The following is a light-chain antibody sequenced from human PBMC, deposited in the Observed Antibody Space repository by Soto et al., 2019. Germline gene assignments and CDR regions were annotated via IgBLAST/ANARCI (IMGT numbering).Light chain of an antibody. J-gene: IGKJ1*01. Sequence: DVQMTQSPSSLSASVVDRVTVTCRASHHINNYLSWFQQKPVKAPKLLVYAASSLQSGVPSRFSGSGSGTDFTLTISILQPEDFATYYCQQTYFTTGTFGQGTNVDI. V-gene: IGKV1-39*01. CDR1: HHINNY. CDR2: AAS. CDR3: QQTYFTTGT.